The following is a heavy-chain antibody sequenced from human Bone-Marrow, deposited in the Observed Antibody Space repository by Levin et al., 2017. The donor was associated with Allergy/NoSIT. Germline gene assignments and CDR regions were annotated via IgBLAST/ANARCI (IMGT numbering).Heavy chain of an antibody. D-gene: IGHD1-26*01. Sequence: GGSLRLSCVPSGFNFTKYTMNWVRQAPGKGLQWVSSISGSSTYIFYADSVKGRFTISRDNAKQSLYLQMNGLRAEDTATYYCAGASLGATYLDSWGQGTLVTVSS. CDR2: ISGSSTYI. CDR1: GFNFTKYT. CDR3: AGASLGATYLDS. V-gene: IGHV3-21*01. J-gene: IGHJ4*02.